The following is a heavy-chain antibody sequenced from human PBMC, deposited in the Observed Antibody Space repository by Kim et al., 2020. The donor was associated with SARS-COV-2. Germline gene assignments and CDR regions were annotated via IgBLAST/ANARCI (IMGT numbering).Heavy chain of an antibody. Sequence: GGSLRLSCAASGFTFSSYGMHWVRQAPGKGLEWVAVISYDGSNKYYADSVKGRFTISRDNSKNTLYLQMNSLRAEDTAVYYCAKDLHMAAGGTFFYYYY. CDR2: ISYDGSNK. CDR1: GFTFSSYG. D-gene: IGHD6-13*01. V-gene: IGHV3-30*18. J-gene: IGHJ6*01. CDR3: AKDLHMAAGGTFFYYYY.